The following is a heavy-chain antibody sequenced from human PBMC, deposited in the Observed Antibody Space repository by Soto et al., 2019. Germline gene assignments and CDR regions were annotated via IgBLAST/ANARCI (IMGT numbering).Heavy chain of an antibody. CDR2: IYYSGST. CDR3: ARARSKNTSSSLEFRFDRNYYYYYYMDV. J-gene: IGHJ6*03. D-gene: IGHD6-6*01. Sequence: SETLSLTCTVSGGSISSYYWSWIRQPPGKGLEWIGYIYYSGSTNYNPSLKSRVTISVDTSKNQYSLKLSSVTAADTAVYYCARARSKNTSSSLEFRFDRNYYYYYYMDVWGKGTTVTVSS. CDR1: GGSISSYY. V-gene: IGHV4-59*08.